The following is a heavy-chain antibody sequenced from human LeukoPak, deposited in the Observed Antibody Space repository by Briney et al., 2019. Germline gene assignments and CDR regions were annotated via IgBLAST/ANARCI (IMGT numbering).Heavy chain of an antibody. J-gene: IGHJ4*02. Sequence: GGSLRLSCAASGFPFSDFYMSWNRQAPGKGLEWVSYISSSATTIYYTDSVKGRFTISRDNAKSSLYLQMNNLRAEDTAVYYCARDRWGKYYFDYWGLGTLVTVSS. D-gene: IGHD7-27*01. V-gene: IGHV3-11*01. CDR3: ARDRWGKYYFDY. CDR1: GFPFSDFY. CDR2: ISSSATTI.